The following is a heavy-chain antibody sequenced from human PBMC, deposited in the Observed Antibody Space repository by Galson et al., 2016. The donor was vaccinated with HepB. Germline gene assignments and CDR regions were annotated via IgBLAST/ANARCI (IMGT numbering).Heavy chain of an antibody. CDR1: GFTFDTHA. J-gene: IGHJ4*02. V-gene: IGHV3-23*05. Sequence: SLRLSCAASGFTFDTHAMTWVRQTPGKGLEWVSTISKSGNNTYYSESLKGRFTVSRDNSENMVFLQLDSLIAEDTAVYYCARSPPRVTAYFDYWGQGALVTVSS. CDR2: ISKSGNNT. CDR3: ARSPPRVTAYFDY.